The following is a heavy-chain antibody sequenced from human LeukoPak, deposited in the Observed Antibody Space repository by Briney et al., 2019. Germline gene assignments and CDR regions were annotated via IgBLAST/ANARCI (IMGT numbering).Heavy chain of an antibody. CDR1: GFTFSNYG. CDR2: ISYDAYIK. V-gene: IGHV3-30*18. D-gene: IGHD3-22*01. Sequence: GGSLRLSCAASGFTFSNYGIHWVRQAPGKGLEWVALISYDAYIKYYADSVKVRFTVSRDNSKNTVYLQVNSLRPEDTDVYYCAKDAYFDTRGYPEYWGQGTLVTVSS. J-gene: IGHJ4*02. CDR3: AKDAYFDTRGYPEY.